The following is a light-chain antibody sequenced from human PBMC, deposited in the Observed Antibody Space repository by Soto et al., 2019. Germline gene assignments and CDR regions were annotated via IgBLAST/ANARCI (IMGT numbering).Light chain of an antibody. J-gene: IGKJ1*01. Sequence: DIQMTQSPSTLSASVGGRVTITCRASQSVGTWVAWYQQKPGKAPKLLIFGASNLESGVPSRFSGSGSGTEFTLTIATLQPDDFATYFCQHYHRNMWSFDPGTKVDIK. V-gene: IGKV1-5*01. CDR3: QHYHRNMWS. CDR1: QSVGTW. CDR2: GAS.